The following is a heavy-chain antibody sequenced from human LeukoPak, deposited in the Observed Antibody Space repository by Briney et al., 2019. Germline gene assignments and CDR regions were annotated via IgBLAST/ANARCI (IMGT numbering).Heavy chain of an antibody. J-gene: IGHJ4*02. CDR3: ASGGATVWGY. Sequence: GGSLRLSCAASGFAFSDYSMNWVRQAPGKGREWISAITSDSNLIYYADSMRGRITISRDNAENSVYLQMNGLRAEDTAIYYCASGGATVWGYWGQGALVIVSS. CDR1: GFAFSDYS. V-gene: IGHV3-21*06. D-gene: IGHD3-16*01. CDR2: ITSDSNLI.